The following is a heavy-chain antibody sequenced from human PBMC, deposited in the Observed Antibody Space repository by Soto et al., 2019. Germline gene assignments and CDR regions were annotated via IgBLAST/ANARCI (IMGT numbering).Heavy chain of an antibody. CDR2: ISGSGGST. D-gene: IGHD5-18*01. CDR3: AKVVVDTAMVPPDFYFDY. J-gene: IGHJ4*02. Sequence: GGSLRLSCAASGFTFSSYAMSWVRQAPGKGLEWVSAISGSGGSTYYADSVKGRFTISRDNSKNTLYLQMNSLRAEDKGVYYCAKVVVDTAMVPPDFYFDYWGQGTLVTVSS. V-gene: IGHV3-23*01. CDR1: GFTFSSYA.